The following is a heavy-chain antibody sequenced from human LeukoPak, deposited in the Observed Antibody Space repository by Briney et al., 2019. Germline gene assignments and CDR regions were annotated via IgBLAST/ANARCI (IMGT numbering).Heavy chain of an antibody. Sequence: GESLKISCKGSGYSFTSYWIGWVRQMPGKGLEWIGIIYPGDSDTRYSPSFQGQVTISADKSISTAYLQWSSLKASDTAMYYCARLPYYDFWSGYSSFDYWGQGTLVTVSS. J-gene: IGHJ4*02. CDR3: ARLPYYDFWSGYSSFDY. D-gene: IGHD3-3*01. CDR1: GYSFTSYW. V-gene: IGHV5-51*01. CDR2: IYPGDSDT.